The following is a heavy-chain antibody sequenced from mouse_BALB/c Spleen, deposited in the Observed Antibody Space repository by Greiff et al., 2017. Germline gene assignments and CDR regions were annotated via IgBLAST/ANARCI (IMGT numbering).Heavy chain of an antibody. V-gene: IGHV1-14*01. D-gene: IGHD4-1*01. Sequence: EVQVVESGPELVKPGASVKMSCKASGYTFTSYVMHWVKQKPGQGLEWIGYINPYNDGTKYNEKFKGKATLTSDKSSSTAYMELSSLTSEDSAVYYCAKGTGTLYYYAMDYWGQGTSVTVSS. CDR2: INPYNDGT. CDR1: GYTFTSYV. J-gene: IGHJ4*01. CDR3: AKGTGTLYYYAMDY.